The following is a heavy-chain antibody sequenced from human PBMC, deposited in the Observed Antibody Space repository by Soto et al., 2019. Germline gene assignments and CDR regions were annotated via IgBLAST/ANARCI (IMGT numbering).Heavy chain of an antibody. V-gene: IGHV3-48*03. Sequence: PGGSLRLSCAASGFTFSGYEMNWVRQAPGKGLEWVSYISSSGDTIYSADSVKGRFTISRDNAKNSLYLQMDSLRVEDTAVYYCAREPYYYDSSGYPGYFDYWGQGTLVTVSS. D-gene: IGHD3-22*01. J-gene: IGHJ4*02. CDR2: ISSSGDTI. CDR1: GFTFSGYE. CDR3: AREPYYYDSSGYPGYFDY.